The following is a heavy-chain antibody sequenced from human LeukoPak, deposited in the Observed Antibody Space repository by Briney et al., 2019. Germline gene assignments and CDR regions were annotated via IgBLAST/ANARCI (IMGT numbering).Heavy chain of an antibody. CDR2: ISSSSSYI. V-gene: IGHV3-21*03. CDR3: ARGADSGYSSDN. CDR1: GFTFSSYS. D-gene: IGHD3-9*01. Sequence: GGSLRLSCAASGFTFSSYSMNWVRQAPGKGLEWVSSISSSSSYIYYADSVKGRFTISRDNAKNSLYLQMNSLRAEDTAVYYCARGADSGYSSDNWGQGTLVSVSS. J-gene: IGHJ4*02.